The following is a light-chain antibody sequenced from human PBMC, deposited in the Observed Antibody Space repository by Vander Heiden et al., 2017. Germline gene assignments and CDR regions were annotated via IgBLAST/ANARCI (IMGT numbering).Light chain of an antibody. J-gene: IGKJ4*01. Sequence: EIVLTQSPPTLSLSPGERATLSCRASQSISSYLAWYQQKPGQPPRLLIYDTSNRATGIPVRFSGRGSGTDFTLTISSLEPDDFAVYFCQQRSKWPSATFGGGTKVEIK. V-gene: IGKV3-11*01. CDR1: QSISSY. CDR2: DTS. CDR3: QQRSKWPSAT.